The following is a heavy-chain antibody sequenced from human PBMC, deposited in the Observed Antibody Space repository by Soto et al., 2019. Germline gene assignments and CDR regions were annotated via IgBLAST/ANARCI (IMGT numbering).Heavy chain of an antibody. CDR3: ARDRPARASGYPLSPPYYCYVMDV. Sequence: SETLSLTCTVSGGSSSSYYWSWIRQPAGKGLEWIGRIYTSGSTNYNPSLKSRLTMSVDTSKNQFSLRLRSVTAADTAVYYCARDRPARASGYPLSPPYYCYVMDVWGQGTTVTVSS. D-gene: IGHD5-12*01. CDR2: IYTSGST. CDR1: GGSSSSYY. J-gene: IGHJ6*02. V-gene: IGHV4-4*07.